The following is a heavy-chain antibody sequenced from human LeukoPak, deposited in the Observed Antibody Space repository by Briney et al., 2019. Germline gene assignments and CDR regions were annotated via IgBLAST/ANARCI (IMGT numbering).Heavy chain of an antibody. CDR1: GFTFNTYS. CDR2: ISNTGSVI. V-gene: IGHV3-48*04. J-gene: IGHJ4*02. Sequence: PGGSLRLSCAASGFTFNTYSMNWVRQAPGKGLEWVSYISNTGSVIYYADSVKGRFTISRDNAKNSLYLQMNSLRAEDTAVYYCARNLPAADYWGQGTLVTVSS. CDR3: ARNLPAADY. D-gene: IGHD2-2*01.